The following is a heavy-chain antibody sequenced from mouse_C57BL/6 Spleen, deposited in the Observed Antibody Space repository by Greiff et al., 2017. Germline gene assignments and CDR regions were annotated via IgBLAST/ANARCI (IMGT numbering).Heavy chain of an antibody. CDR3: AKNEGRDDYYAMDY. CDR2: IWRGGST. CDR1: GFSLTSYG. V-gene: IGHV2-5*01. D-gene: IGHD3-3*01. Sequence: VKLQQSGPGLVQPSQSLSITCTVSGFSLTSYGVHWVRQSPGKGLEWLGVIWRGGSTDYNAAFMSRLSITKDNSKSQVFFKMNSLQADDTAIYYCAKNEGRDDYYAMDYWGQGTSVTVSS. J-gene: IGHJ4*01.